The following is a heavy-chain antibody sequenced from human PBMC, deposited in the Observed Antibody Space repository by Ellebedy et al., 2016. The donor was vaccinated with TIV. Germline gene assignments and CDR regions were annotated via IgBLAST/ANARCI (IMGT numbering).Heavy chain of an antibody. CDR3: ATTRWGGVPAAPIYYYYGMDV. Sequence: ASVKVSCKVSGYTLTELSMHWVRQAPGKGLEWMGSFDPEDGEAIYAQKFQGRVTMTEDTSTDTAYMELSSLRSEDTAVYYSATTRWGGVPAAPIYYYYGMDVWGQGTTVTVSS. V-gene: IGHV1-24*01. D-gene: IGHD2-2*01. J-gene: IGHJ6*02. CDR2: FDPEDGEA. CDR1: GYTLTELS.